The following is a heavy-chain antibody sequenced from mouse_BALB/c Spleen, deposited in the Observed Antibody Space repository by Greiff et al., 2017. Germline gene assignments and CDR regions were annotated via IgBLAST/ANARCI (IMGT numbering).Heavy chain of an antibody. CDR2: ISSGGST. CDR1: GFTFSSYA. J-gene: IGHJ3*01. D-gene: IGHD1-1*01. Sequence: DVKLVESGGGLVKPGGSLKLSCAASGFTFSSYAMSWVRQTPEKRLEWVASISSGGSTYYPDSVKGRFTISRDNARNILYLQMSSLRSEDTAMYYCARVDYYGSSYAPFAYWGQGTLVTVSA. CDR3: ARVDYYGSSYAPFAY. V-gene: IGHV5-6-5*01.